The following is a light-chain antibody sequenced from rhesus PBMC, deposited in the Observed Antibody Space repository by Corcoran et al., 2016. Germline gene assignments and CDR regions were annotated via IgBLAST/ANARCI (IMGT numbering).Light chain of an antibody. J-gene: IGLJ1*01. CDR1: SNDVGAYDY. Sequence: QASLTPPPSVPGSPGQSVTTPCTGTSNDVGAYDYISWYQQHPGTAPTLMIYVISNRPSGVSDRFSGSKSGNTASLSISGIQAEDEADYYCSSSAVTNSYIFGAGTRLTVL. CDR2: VIS. V-gene: IGLV2-23*01. CDR3: SSSAVTNSYI.